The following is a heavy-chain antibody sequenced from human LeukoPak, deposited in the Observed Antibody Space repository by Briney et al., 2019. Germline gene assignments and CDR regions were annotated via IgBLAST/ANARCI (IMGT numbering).Heavy chain of an antibody. CDR2: INSDGSST. J-gene: IGHJ4*02. Sequence: PGGSLRLSCAASGFTFSAYWMHWVRQAPGEGLLWVSRINSDGSSTSFADSVKGRFTISRDNAKNTLFLQMNSLRAEDTAVYYCARAGSYSSSWYDYWGQGTLVTVSS. D-gene: IGHD6-13*01. CDR3: ARAGSYSSSWYDY. CDR1: GFTFSAYW. V-gene: IGHV3-74*01.